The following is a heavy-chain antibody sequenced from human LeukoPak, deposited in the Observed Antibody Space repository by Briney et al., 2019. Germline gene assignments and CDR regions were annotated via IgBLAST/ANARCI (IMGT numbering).Heavy chain of an antibody. J-gene: IGHJ4*02. CDR3: AKGARNTVTTDDFDY. D-gene: IGHD4-17*01. Sequence: GGSLRLSCAASGFIFSSYIMNWVRQAPGQGLEWVSSISSSSIYIYYADSVKGRFTISRDNAKNSLYLQMNSLKAEDTAVYYCAKGARNTVTTDDFDYWGQGTLVTVSS. CDR2: ISSSSIYI. V-gene: IGHV3-21*04. CDR1: GFIFSSYI.